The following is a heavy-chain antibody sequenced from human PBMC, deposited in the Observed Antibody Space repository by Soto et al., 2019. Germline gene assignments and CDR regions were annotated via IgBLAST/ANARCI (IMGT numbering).Heavy chain of an antibody. CDR3: AKDGEIVAPVEGYYYMDV. CDR1: GFTFSSYA. Sequence: GESLKISCAASGFTFSSYAMSWVRQAPGKGLEWVSAISGSGGSTYYADSVKGRFTISRDNSKNTLYLQMNSLRAEDTAVYYCAKDGEIVAPVEGYYYMDVWGKGTTVTVSS. CDR2: ISGSGGST. J-gene: IGHJ6*03. D-gene: IGHD5-12*01. V-gene: IGHV3-23*01.